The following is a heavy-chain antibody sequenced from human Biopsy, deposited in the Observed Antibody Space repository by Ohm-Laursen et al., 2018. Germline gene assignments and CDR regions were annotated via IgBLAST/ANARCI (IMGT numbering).Heavy chain of an antibody. CDR3: ATEFTKAIGWNYFDY. D-gene: IGHD2-15*01. CDR2: IYLGSTT. Sequence: GSLRLSCAASGFTFSSYGMHWVRQAPGKGLEWVSVIYLGSTTYYADSVKGRFTISRDNSKNMVYLQMNSLRAEDTAVYYCATEFTKAIGWNYFDYWGQGTLVTVSS. V-gene: IGHV3-NL1*01. CDR1: GFTFSSYG. J-gene: IGHJ4*02.